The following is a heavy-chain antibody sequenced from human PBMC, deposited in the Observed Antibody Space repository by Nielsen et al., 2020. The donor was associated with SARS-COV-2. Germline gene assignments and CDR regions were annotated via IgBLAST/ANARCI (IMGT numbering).Heavy chain of an antibody. Sequence: GESLKISCAASGFTFSSYGMHWVRRAPGKGLEWVAVIWYDGSNKYYADSVKGRFTISRDNSKNTLYLQMNSLKTEDTAVYYCSSPTVAYWGQGTLVTVSS. CDR3: SSPTVAY. J-gene: IGHJ4*02. V-gene: IGHV3-33*01. CDR1: GFTFSSYG. D-gene: IGHD4-23*01. CDR2: IWYDGSNK.